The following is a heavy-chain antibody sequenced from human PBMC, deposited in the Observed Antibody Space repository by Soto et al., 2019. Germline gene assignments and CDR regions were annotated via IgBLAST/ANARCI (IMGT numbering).Heavy chain of an antibody. J-gene: IGHJ4*02. D-gene: IGHD5-12*01. V-gene: IGHV3-23*01. Sequence: GGSLRLSCAASGFTFSIYAVAWIRQTPGKGLEWVSVIGAGSDGIQYVDSVKGRFSISRDNSKNTLYLHMNSLRAEDTAIYYCAKYSTSGPSRFFDLWGQGTLVTVSS. CDR3: AKYSTSGPSRFFDL. CDR2: IGAGSDGI. CDR1: GFTFSIYA.